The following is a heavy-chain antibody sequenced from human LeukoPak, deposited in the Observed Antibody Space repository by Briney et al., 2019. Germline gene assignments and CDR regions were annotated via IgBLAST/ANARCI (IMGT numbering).Heavy chain of an antibody. Sequence: PSETLSLTCTVSGGSISGYYWGWIRQPPGKGLEWVGYIYHSGSTNYNPSLKSRVTISVDTSKNQFSLRLTSVTAADTAVYYCARAAYGGNSALFDYWGQGTLVTVSS. V-gene: IGHV4-59*01. D-gene: IGHD4-23*01. CDR1: GGSISGYY. CDR3: ARAAYGGNSALFDY. CDR2: IYHSGST. J-gene: IGHJ4*02.